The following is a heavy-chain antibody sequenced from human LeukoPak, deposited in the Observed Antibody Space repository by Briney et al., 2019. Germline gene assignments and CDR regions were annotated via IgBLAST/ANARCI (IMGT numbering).Heavy chain of an antibody. D-gene: IGHD3-22*01. CDR1: GYTFIGYY. Sequence: ASVKVSCKASGYTFIGYYMHWVRQAPGQGLEWMGWINPNSGGTNYAQKFQGRVTMTRDTSISTAYMELSRLRSDDTAVYYCASGLRASKYYYDSSGYYSGDYWGQGTLVTVSS. V-gene: IGHV1-2*02. CDR3: ASGLRASKYYYDSSGYYSGDY. CDR2: INPNSGGT. J-gene: IGHJ4*02.